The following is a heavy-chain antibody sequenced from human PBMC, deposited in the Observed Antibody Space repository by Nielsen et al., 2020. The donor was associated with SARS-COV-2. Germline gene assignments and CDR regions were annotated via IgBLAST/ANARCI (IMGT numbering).Heavy chain of an antibody. J-gene: IGHJ4*02. CDR1: GFTFSGSE. D-gene: IGHD3-16*02. CDR3: TPEVIWDYVWGSYRYAVN. Sequence: GGSLRLSCAASGFTFSGSEIHWVRQASGKGLEWVGRIRAKADSYATSFAASVSGRFTMSRDDSNNTAFLQMSSLKVEDTAVYYCTPEVIWDYVWGSYRYAVNWGQGTLVTVSS. CDR2: IRAKADSYAT. V-gene: IGHV3-73*01.